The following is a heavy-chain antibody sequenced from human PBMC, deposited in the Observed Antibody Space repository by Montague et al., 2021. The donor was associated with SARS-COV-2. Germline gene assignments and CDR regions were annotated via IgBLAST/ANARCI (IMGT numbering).Heavy chain of an antibody. Sequence: TLSLTCTVSGGSISSSSYYWSWIRQHPGKGLEWIGYIYYSGSTYYNPSLKSRVTISVDTSKNQFSLKLSSVTAADTAVYYCARVQGITMIVVVIGAFDXWGQGTMVTVSS. J-gene: IGHJ3*02. D-gene: IGHD3-22*01. CDR3: ARVQGITMIVVVIGAFDX. CDR2: IYYSGST. V-gene: IGHV4-31*03. CDR1: GGSISSSSYY.